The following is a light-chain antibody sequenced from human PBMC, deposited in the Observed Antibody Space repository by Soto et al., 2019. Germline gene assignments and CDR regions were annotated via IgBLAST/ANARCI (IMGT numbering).Light chain of an antibody. Sequence: DIQMTQSPSSLYASVDDRLAITYRASQDIRTYLTWYQQQSGKAPKXXIYAASSLQSGVPSRFSGSGSETDFTLTISSLQPEDFATYYCQQSYNIPRTFGQGTKVDIK. CDR2: AAS. CDR1: QDIRTY. J-gene: IGKJ1*01. V-gene: IGKV1-39*01. CDR3: QQSYNIPRT.